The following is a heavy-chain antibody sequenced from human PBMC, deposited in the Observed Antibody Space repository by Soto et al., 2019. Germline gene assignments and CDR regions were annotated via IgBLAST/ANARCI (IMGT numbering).Heavy chain of an antibody. V-gene: IGHV3-33*01. D-gene: IGHD2-15*01. CDR3: ARDGEVVVAAYFDY. CDR1: GFTFSSYG. Sequence: QVQLVESGGGVVQPGRSLILSCAASGFTFSSYGMHWVRQAPGKGLEWVAVIWYDGSNKYYADSVKGRFTISRDNSKNPLYLPMNSLRAEDTAVYYCARDGEVVVAAYFDYWGQGTLVTVSS. J-gene: IGHJ4*02. CDR2: IWYDGSNK.